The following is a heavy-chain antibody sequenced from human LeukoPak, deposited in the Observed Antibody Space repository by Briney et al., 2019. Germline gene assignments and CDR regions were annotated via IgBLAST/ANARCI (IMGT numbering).Heavy chain of an antibody. D-gene: IGHD6-19*01. CDR2: IYYSGST. CDR1: GGSISSYY. V-gene: IGHV4-59*01. CDR3: ARVSGYSSGWYWYFDL. Sequence: PSETLSLTCTVSGGSISSYYWSCIRQPPGKGLEWIGYIYYSGSTNYNPSLKSRVTISVDTSKNQFSLKLSSVTAADTAVYYCARVSGYSSGWYWYFDLWGRGTLVTVSS. J-gene: IGHJ2*01.